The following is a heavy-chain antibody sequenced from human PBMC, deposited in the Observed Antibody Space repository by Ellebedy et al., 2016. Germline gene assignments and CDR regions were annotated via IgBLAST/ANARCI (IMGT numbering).Heavy chain of an antibody. CDR3: ARDQGGWEWYPPRRYYGMDV. V-gene: IGHV3-53*01. CDR2: IYSGGST. Sequence: GGSLRLSXAASGFTVSSNYMSWVRQAPGKGLEWVSVIYSGGSTYYADSVKGRFTISRDNSKNTLYLQMNSLRAEDTAVYYCARDQGGWEWYPPRRYYGMDVWGQGTTVTVSS. D-gene: IGHD3-3*01. CDR1: GFTVSSNY. J-gene: IGHJ6*02.